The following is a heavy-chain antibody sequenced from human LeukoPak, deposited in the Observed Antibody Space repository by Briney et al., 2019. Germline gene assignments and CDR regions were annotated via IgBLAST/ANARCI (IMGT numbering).Heavy chain of an antibody. CDR3: ARANRRRSRNFFDP. Sequence: SETLSLTCAVYGGSFTAYYWNWIRQPPGKGLEWIGEISHSGTTNSNPSLKSRVTISVDTSKNQFSLKLSSVTAAVTAVYYCARANRRRSRNFFDPWGQGTLVTVSS. D-gene: IGHD2/OR15-2a*01. CDR2: ISHSGTT. V-gene: IGHV4-34*01. J-gene: IGHJ5*02. CDR1: GGSFTAYY.